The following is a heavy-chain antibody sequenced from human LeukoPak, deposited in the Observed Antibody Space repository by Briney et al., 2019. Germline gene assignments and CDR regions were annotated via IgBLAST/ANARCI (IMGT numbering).Heavy chain of an antibody. CDR3: ARDGFGTGSN. J-gene: IGHJ4*02. D-gene: IGHD3-16*01. Sequence: GGSLRLSCAASGFTFSSYAMSWVRQAPGKGLEWVSAISGSGGSTYYADSVKGRFTISRDNSKNTLYLQMNTLRADDTAVYYCARDGFGTGSNWGQGTLVTVSS. V-gene: IGHV3-23*01. CDR1: GFTFSSYA. CDR2: ISGSGGST.